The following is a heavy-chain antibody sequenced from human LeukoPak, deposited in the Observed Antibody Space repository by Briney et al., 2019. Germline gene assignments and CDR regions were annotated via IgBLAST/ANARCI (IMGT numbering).Heavy chain of an antibody. V-gene: IGHV3-21*01. CDR1: GFTFSSYS. CDR2: ISSSSSYI. J-gene: IGHJ3*02. CDR3: AKDHGLWFGELLEAFDI. D-gene: IGHD3-10*01. Sequence: GGSLRLSCAASGFTFSSYSMNWVRQAPGKGLEWVSSISSSSSYIYYADSVKGRFTISRDNAKNSLYLQMNSLRAEDTAVYYCAKDHGLWFGELLEAFDIWGQGTMVTVSS.